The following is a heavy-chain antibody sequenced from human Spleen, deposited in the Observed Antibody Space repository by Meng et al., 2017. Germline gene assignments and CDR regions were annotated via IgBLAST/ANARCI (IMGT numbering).Heavy chain of an antibody. V-gene: IGHV4-4*02. CDR2: IYHSGST. D-gene: IGHD3-22*01. CDR3: ARLILDSSGYYYIMDY. Sequence: VHARDAGQGLVTPSGTLARTCGVSGGSISSSNWWTWVRQPPGKVLEWIGEIYHSGSTNYSPSLKSRVTLSVDKSKNQFSLKLRSVTAADTAVYYCARLILDSSGYYYIMDYWGQGTLVTVSS. CDR1: GGSISSSNW. J-gene: IGHJ4*02.